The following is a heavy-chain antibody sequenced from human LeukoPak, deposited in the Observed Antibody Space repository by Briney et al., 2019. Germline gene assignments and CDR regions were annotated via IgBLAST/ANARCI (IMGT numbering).Heavy chain of an antibody. D-gene: IGHD4-17*01. CDR2: IIPIFGTA. CDR3: ARTGIDYGDYSY. Sequence: SVKVSCKASGGTFSSYAISWVRQAPGQGLEWMGGIIPIFGTANYAQKFQGRVTITADGSTSTAYMELSSLRSEDTAVYYCARTGIDYGDYSYWGQGTLVTVSS. V-gene: IGHV1-69*13. J-gene: IGHJ4*02. CDR1: GGTFSSYA.